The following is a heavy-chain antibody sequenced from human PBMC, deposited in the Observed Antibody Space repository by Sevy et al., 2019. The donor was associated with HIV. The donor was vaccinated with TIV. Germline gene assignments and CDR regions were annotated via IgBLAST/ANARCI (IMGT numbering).Heavy chain of an antibody. V-gene: IGHV3-74*01. J-gene: IGHJ4*02. CDR2: ISSDGSST. CDR3: SRNRGGVVDY. D-gene: IGHD3-16*01. CDR1: GFTFSSYW. Sequence: GGSLRLSCAASGFTFSSYWMHCVRQAPGKGLVWVSRISSDGSSTNYADSVKGRFTISRDNAKNTLYLQMNSLRAEDTAVYYCSRNRGGVVDYWGQGTPVTVSS.